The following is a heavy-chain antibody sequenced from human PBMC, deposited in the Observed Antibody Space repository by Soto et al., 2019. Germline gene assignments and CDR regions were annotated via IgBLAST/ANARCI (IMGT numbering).Heavy chain of an antibody. V-gene: IGHV4-39*01. CDR3: ARRTLIFGVVPNDY. CDR1: GGSISSSSYY. J-gene: IGHJ4*02. D-gene: IGHD3-3*01. Sequence: PSETLSLTCTVSGGSISSSSYYWGWIRQPPGKGLEWIGSIYYSGSTYYNPSLKSRVTISVDTSKNQFSLKLSSVTAADTAVYYCARRTLIFGVVPNDYWGQGTLVTVSS. CDR2: IYYSGST.